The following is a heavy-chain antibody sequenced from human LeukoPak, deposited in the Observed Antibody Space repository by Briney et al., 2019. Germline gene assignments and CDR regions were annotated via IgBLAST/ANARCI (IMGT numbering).Heavy chain of an antibody. Sequence: KPGASVKVSCKASGYTFTGYYMHWVRQAPGQGLEWMGRINPNSGGTNYAQKFQGRVTMTRDTSISTPYMELSRLRSDDTAVYYCARGGRITMIVVVIGSDYWGQGTLVTVSS. CDR2: INPNSGGT. CDR1: GYTFTGYY. J-gene: IGHJ4*02. D-gene: IGHD3-22*01. CDR3: ARGGRITMIVVVIGSDY. V-gene: IGHV1-2*06.